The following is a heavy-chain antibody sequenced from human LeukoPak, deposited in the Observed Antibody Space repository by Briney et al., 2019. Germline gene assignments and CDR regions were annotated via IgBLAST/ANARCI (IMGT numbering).Heavy chain of an antibody. D-gene: IGHD1-14*01. Sequence: SETLSLTCTVSGGSMSLYHWNWIRQPPGKGLEWIAYIYNSGYANYNPSLRSRVIISVDTFKNQFSLKLTSVSAADTAVYYCARGHRDHPFYYWGQGTLVTVSS. CDR1: GGSMSLYH. CDR2: IYNSGYA. J-gene: IGHJ4*02. CDR3: ARGHRDHPFYY. V-gene: IGHV4-59*01.